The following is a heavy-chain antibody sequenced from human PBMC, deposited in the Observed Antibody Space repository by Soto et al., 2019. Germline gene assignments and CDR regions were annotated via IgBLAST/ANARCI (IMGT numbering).Heavy chain of an antibody. CDR2: ISSSSSYI. CDR3: AREPSMVPYYMDV. J-gene: IGHJ6*03. V-gene: IGHV3-21*01. CDR1: GFTFSSYS. D-gene: IGHD3-10*01. Sequence: GGSLRLSCAASGFTFSSYSMNWVRQAPGKGLELVSSISSSSSYIYYADSVKGRFTISRDNAKNSLYLQMNSPGAEDTAVYYCAREPSMVPYYMDVWGKGTTVTVSS.